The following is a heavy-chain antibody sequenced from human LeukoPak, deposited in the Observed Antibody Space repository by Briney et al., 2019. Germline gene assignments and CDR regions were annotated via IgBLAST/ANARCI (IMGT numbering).Heavy chain of an antibody. V-gene: IGHV3-21*06. Sequence: GGSLRLCCAASGFTFSSYSMNWVRQAPGKGLEWVSCISGSSSYINYADSMKGRFTISRDNAKNSLYLQMNSLRAEDMAVYYCARARGMVRDAFDIWGQGTMVTVSS. CDR2: ISGSSSYI. CDR1: GFTFSSYS. CDR3: ARARGMVRDAFDI. D-gene: IGHD3-10*01. J-gene: IGHJ3*02.